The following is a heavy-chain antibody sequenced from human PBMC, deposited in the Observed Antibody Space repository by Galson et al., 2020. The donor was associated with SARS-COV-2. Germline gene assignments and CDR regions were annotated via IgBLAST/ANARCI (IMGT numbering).Heavy chain of an antibody. CDR1: GFTFSSYG. Sequence: GESLKISCAASGFTFSSYGMHWVRQAPGKGLEWVAVISYDGSNKYYADSVKGRFTISRDNSKNTLYLQMNSLRAEDTAVYYCAKEGAAAGSFDPWGQGTLVTVSS. CDR3: AKEGAAAGSFDP. J-gene: IGHJ5*02. V-gene: IGHV3-30*18. CDR2: ISYDGSNK. D-gene: IGHD6-13*01.